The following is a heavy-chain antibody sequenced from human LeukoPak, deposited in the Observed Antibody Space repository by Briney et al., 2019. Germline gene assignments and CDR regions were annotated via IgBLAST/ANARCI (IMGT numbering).Heavy chain of an antibody. D-gene: IGHD3-22*01. Sequence: GGSLRLSCAASGFTVSSNYMSWVRQAPGKGLEWVSVIYSGGSTYYADSVKGRFTISRDNSKSTLYLQMNSLRAEDTAVYYCASDSSGYPNWFDPWGQGTLVTVSS. CDR3: ASDSSGYPNWFDP. J-gene: IGHJ5*02. CDR2: IYSGGST. CDR1: GFTVSSNY. V-gene: IGHV3-53*01.